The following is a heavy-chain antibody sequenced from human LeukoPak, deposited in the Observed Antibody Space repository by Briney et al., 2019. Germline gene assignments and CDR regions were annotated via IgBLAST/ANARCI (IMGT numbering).Heavy chain of an antibody. CDR2: ISAYNGNT. Sequence: GASVKVSCKASGYTFTNLGISWVRQAPGQGLEWMGWISAYNGNTNYAQKLQGRVTMTTDTSTSTAYMELRSLRSDDTAVYYCARDRTAMVRTPDNWFDPWGQGTLVTVSS. CDR3: ARDRTAMVRTPDNWFDP. D-gene: IGHD3-10*01. V-gene: IGHV1-18*01. CDR1: GYTFTNLG. J-gene: IGHJ5*02.